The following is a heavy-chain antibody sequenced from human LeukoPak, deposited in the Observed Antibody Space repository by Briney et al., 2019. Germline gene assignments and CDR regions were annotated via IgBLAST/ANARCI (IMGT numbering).Heavy chain of an antibody. CDR3: VVVVEPSDSDGFDV. Sequence: GGSLRLSCAASGFTFGNSWVHWVRQAPGKGLVWVSLINADGSTTTYADSVKGRFTISRDNARNTLSLQMNSLTIEDTAVYYCVVVVEPSDSDGFDVWGQGTMITVSS. V-gene: IGHV3-74*01. J-gene: IGHJ3*01. CDR1: GFTFGNSW. CDR2: INADGSTT. D-gene: IGHD1-14*01.